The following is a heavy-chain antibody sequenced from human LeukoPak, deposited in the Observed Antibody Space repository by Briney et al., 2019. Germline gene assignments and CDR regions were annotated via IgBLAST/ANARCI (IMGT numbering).Heavy chain of an antibody. CDR2: ISYDGSNK. J-gene: IGHJ4*02. CDR1: GFTFSSYA. V-gene: IGHV3-30*04. Sequence: GGSLRLSCAASGFTFSSYAMHWVRQAPGKGLEWVAVISYDGSNKYYADSVKGRFTISRDNSKNTLYLQMNSLRAEDTAVYYCASSSSSPLPGAFDYWGQGTLVSVSS. D-gene: IGHD6-13*01. CDR3: ASSSSSPLPGAFDY.